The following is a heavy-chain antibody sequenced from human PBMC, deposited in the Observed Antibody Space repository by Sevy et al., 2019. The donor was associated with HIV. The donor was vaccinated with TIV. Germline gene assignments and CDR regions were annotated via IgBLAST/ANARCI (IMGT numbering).Heavy chain of an antibody. CDR1: GGTFSSYA. CDR2: IIPILGIA. V-gene: IGHV1-69*10. CDR3: ARSGVGPYYYYYMDV. D-gene: IGHD3-10*01. Sequence: ASVKVSCKASGGTFSSYAIRWVRQAPGQGLEWMGGIIPILGIANYAQKFQGRVTITADKSTSTAYMELSSLRSEDTAVYYCARSGVGPYYYYYMDVWGKGTTVTVSS. J-gene: IGHJ6*03.